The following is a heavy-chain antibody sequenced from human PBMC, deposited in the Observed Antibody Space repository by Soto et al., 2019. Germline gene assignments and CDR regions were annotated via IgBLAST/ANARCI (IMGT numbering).Heavy chain of an antibody. Sequence: SETLSLTCTVSGGSISTYYWSWIRQPPGKGLEWIGYVYYSGSTNYNPSLKSRVTISVDTSKNQFSLKLTSVTAADTAMYFCARDHSSGFHYIFDSWGQGALVTVSS. D-gene: IGHD3-22*01. CDR2: VYYSGST. J-gene: IGHJ4*02. CDR3: ARDHSSGFHYIFDS. CDR1: GGSISTYY. V-gene: IGHV4-59*01.